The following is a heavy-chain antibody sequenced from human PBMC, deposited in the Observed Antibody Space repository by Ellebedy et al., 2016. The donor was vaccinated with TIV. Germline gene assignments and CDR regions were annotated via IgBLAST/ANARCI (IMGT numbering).Heavy chain of an antibody. D-gene: IGHD3-9*01. V-gene: IGHV4-34*01. CDR1: GGSFSGYY. CDR2: INHSGST. CDR3: ARGLPKVLRYFDWLLRYGMDV. Sequence: SETLSLTXAVYGGSFSGYYWSWIRQPPGKGLEWIGEINHSGSTNYNPSLKSRVTISVDTSKNQFSLKLSSVTAADTAVYYCARGLPKVLRYFDWLLRYGMDVWGQGTTVTVSS. J-gene: IGHJ6*02.